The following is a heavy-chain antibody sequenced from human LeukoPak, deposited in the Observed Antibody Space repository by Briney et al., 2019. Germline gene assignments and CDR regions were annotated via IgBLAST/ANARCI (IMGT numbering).Heavy chain of an antibody. Sequence: SETLSPTCTVSGGSISSSSYYWGWVRQPPGKGLEWIGSIYYSGSTYYNPSLKSRVTISVDTSKNQFSLKLNSVTAADTAVYYCTRLPEDYGDYADDYWGQGTLVTVSS. V-gene: IGHV4-39*01. CDR1: GGSISSSSYY. J-gene: IGHJ4*02. D-gene: IGHD4-17*01. CDR3: TRLPEDYGDYADDY. CDR2: IYYSGST.